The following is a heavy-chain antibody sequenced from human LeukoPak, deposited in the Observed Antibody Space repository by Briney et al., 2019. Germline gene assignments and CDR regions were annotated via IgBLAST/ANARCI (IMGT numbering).Heavy chain of an antibody. CDR2: IKEDGSEK. V-gene: IGHV3-7*01. Sequence: GGSLRLSCAASGFTFSSYWMTWVRQAPGKGLEWVANIKEDGSEKYYVDSVKGRFTISRDNPKNSLYLQMNSLRAEDTAVYYCARPSITLVRGELVYYFDYWGQGTLVTVSS. CDR1: GFTFSSYW. CDR3: ARPSITLVRGELVYYFDY. D-gene: IGHD3-10*01. J-gene: IGHJ4*02.